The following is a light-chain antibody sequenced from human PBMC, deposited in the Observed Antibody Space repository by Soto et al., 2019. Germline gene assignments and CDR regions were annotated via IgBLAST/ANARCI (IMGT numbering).Light chain of an antibody. Sequence: DIPMTQSPSSLSASVGDRVAITCRASQSIGRYLSWYQQKPGKAPEILIYAASRLQSGVPSRFIGGGSGTDFALTITSLQPEDFATYYCQQTYNMPKSFGQGTKLELK. CDR1: QSIGRY. CDR2: AAS. CDR3: QQTYNMPKS. J-gene: IGKJ2*01. V-gene: IGKV1-39*01.